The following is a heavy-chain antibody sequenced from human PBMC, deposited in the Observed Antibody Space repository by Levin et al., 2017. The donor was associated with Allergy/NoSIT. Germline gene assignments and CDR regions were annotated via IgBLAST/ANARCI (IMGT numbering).Heavy chain of an antibody. J-gene: IGHJ4*02. CDR3: ARRGYSDGYAYFDY. CDR2: IYSGGTT. CDR1: GFTVSSDF. V-gene: IGHV3-53*01. Sequence: PSETLSLTCAASGFTVSSDFMTWVRQAPGKGLEWVSIIYSGGTTYYADSVKGRFTISRDSSKNTLYLQMNSLRAEDTAVYYCARRGYSDGYAYFDYWGQGTLVTVSS. D-gene: IGHD5-18*01.